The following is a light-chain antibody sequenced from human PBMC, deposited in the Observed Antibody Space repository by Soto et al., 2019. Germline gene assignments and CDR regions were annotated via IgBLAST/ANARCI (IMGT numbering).Light chain of an antibody. CDR2: AAS. V-gene: IGKV1-39*01. CDR1: QTITNY. J-gene: IGKJ1*01. Sequence: DIQMTQSPSSLSASVGDRVTITYRASQTITNYLNWYQQKPGKAPKLLIYAASTLLSGVPARFSGGGSGTDFTLIIDSLQPEDFATYYCQQSYSSPWTFGQGTKVEIK. CDR3: QQSYSSPWT.